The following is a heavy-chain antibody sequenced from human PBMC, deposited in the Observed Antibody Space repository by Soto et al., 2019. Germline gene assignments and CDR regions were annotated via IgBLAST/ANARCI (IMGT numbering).Heavy chain of an antibody. V-gene: IGHV3-43*01. CDR2: ISWDGGST. CDR1: GFTFDDYT. J-gene: IGHJ4*02. D-gene: IGHD1-7*01. Sequence: GGSLRLSCAASGFTFDDYTMHWVRQAPGKGLEWVSLISWDGGSTYYADSVKGRFTISRDNSKNSLYLQMNSLRTEDTALYYCAKDFLPFGTTRGIDYWGQGTLVTVSS. CDR3: AKDFLPFGTTRGIDY.